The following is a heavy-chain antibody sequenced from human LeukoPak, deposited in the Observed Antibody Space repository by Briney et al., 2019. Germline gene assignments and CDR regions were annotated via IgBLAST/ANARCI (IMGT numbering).Heavy chain of an antibody. CDR2: IRFDGSVQ. CDR3: ARDHTLSWYYYMDV. V-gene: IGHV3-30*02. J-gene: IGHJ6*03. Sequence: GGSLRLSCAASGFTFSAYGMHWVRQGPHKGLEWVAFIRFDGSVQHYAHSVRGRFTVSRDNSNNILYVEMTSLRSDDTGVYYCARDHTLSWYYYMDVWGKGTAVTVSS. CDR1: GFTFSAYG. D-gene: IGHD2-15*01.